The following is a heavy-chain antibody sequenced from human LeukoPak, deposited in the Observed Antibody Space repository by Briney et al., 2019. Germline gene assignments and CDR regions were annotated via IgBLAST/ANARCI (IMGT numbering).Heavy chain of an antibody. Sequence: QPGGSLRLSCAASGFTLSSYSMKWVRQAPGKGLEWVSFISSSSSYIYYADSVKGRFTISRDNAKNSLYLQMNSLRAEDTAVYYCARYISGSHYRGVYWGQGTLVTVSS. V-gene: IGHV3-48*01. J-gene: IGHJ4*02. CDR1: GFTLSSYS. CDR2: ISSSSSYI. CDR3: ARYISGSHYRGVY. D-gene: IGHD1-26*01.